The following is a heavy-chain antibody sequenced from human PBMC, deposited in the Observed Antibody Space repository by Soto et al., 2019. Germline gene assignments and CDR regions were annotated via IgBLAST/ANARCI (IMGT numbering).Heavy chain of an antibody. V-gene: IGHV3-21*01. CDR1: GFTFSSYA. Sequence: GGSLRLSCTASGFTFSSYAMNWIRQAPGKGLEWVSSISSAATYIYYAESVKGRFTTSRDNTKNAMFLQLNTLTADDTAVYYCASSTWMDWFDPWGQGT. D-gene: IGHD2-2*03. J-gene: IGHJ5*02. CDR3: ASSTWMDWFDP. CDR2: ISSAATYI.